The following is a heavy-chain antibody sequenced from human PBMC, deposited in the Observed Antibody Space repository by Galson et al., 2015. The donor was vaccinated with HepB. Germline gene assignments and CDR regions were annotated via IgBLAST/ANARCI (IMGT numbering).Heavy chain of an antibody. V-gene: IGHV3-30*18. CDR1: GFTFSTYG. CDR2: ISYDGSNK. Sequence: SLRLSCAASGFTFSTYGMHWVRQAPGKGLEWVAAISYDGSNKYYADSVKGRFTISRDDSKNTLYLQMNSLRAEDTAVYYCAKDRSYYDFWSGYVGGLDYWGQGTLVTVSS. CDR3: AKDRSYYDFWSGYVGGLDY. D-gene: IGHD3-3*01. J-gene: IGHJ4*02.